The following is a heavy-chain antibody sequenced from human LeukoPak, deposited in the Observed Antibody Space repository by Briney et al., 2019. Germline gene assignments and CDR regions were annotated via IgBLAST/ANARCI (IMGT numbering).Heavy chain of an antibody. CDR1: GFTFNIFA. CDR3: AKAHGGYSWDY. J-gene: IGHJ4*02. Sequence: PGGSLTLSCAVSGFTFNIFAMNWARHAPGKGLEWVSGISGCGGSTYYADSVQGRFTISRDHSKNTLYLQMNSLRDEDTAVYYCAKAHGGYSWDYWGQGTLVTVSS. V-gene: IGHV3-23*01. D-gene: IGHD5-12*01. CDR2: ISGCGGST.